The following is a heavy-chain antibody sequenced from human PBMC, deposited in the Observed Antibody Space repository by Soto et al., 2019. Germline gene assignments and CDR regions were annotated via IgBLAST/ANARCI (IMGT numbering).Heavy chain of an antibody. CDR1: GYTLTELS. D-gene: IGHD3-22*01. V-gene: IGHV1-24*01. CDR2: FDPEDGET. CDR3: ATGSGYDSSGYYYPMGY. J-gene: IGHJ4*02. Sequence: ASVKVSCKVSGYTLTELSMHWVRQAPGKGLEWMGGFDPEDGETIYAQKFQGRITMTEDTSTDTAYMELSSLRSEDTAVYYCATGSGYDSSGYYYPMGYWGQGTLVTVSS.